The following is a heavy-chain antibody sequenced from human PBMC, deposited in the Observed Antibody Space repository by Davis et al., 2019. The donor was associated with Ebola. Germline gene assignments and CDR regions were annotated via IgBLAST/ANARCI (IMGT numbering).Heavy chain of an antibody. CDR1: ADSITSGNW. V-gene: IGHV4-4*02. Sequence: PSETLSLTCALSADSITSGNWWNCVRQPPKKGLEWIGELSHSGHTNYNPSLKSRVTISVDKSKNQFSLKLTSVTAADTAVYYCAKDTYGSGNYYYYYGMDVWGQGTTVTVSS. J-gene: IGHJ6*02. D-gene: IGHD3-10*01. CDR3: AKDTYGSGNYYYYYGMDV. CDR2: LSHSGHT.